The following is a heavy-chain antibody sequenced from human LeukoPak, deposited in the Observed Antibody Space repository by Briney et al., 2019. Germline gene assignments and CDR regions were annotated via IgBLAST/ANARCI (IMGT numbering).Heavy chain of an antibody. CDR3: AIIEYYDSSGDLDY. D-gene: IGHD3-22*01. J-gene: IGHJ4*02. Sequence: GGSLRLSCAASGVTFSSYAMHWVRQAPGKGLEWVAVISYDGSNKYYADSVKGRFTISRDNSKNTLYLQMNSLRAEDTAVYYCAIIEYYDSSGDLDYWGQGTLVTVSS. CDR2: ISYDGSNK. V-gene: IGHV3-30-3*01. CDR1: GVTFSSYA.